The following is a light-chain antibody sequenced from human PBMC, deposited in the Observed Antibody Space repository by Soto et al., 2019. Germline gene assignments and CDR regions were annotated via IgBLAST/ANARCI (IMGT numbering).Light chain of an antibody. CDR2: GAS. V-gene: IGKV3-20*01. Sequence: EIVLTQSPGTLSLSPGERATLSCRASQSVSSSSLTWYQQKPCQAPRLLSYGASSRATGIPDRFSGSGSGTDFTLTISRLEPEDFAVYYCQHYGTSRTFGRGTKVEIK. CDR1: QSVSSSS. CDR3: QHYGTSRT. J-gene: IGKJ1*01.